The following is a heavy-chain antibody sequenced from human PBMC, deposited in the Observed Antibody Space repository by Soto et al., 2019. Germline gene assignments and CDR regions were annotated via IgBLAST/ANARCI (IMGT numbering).Heavy chain of an antibody. D-gene: IGHD2-8*01. CDR3: TTDPPMVPHYYYGMVV. CDR1: GFTFSNAW. Sequence: LRLSCAASGFTFSNAWMSWVRQAPGKGLEWVGRIKSKTDGGTTDYAAPVKGRFTISRDDSKNTLYLQMNSLKTEDTAAYYCTTDPPMVPHYYYGMVVWGPGTMVTVFS. V-gene: IGHV3-15*01. CDR2: IKSKTDGGTT. J-gene: IGHJ6*02.